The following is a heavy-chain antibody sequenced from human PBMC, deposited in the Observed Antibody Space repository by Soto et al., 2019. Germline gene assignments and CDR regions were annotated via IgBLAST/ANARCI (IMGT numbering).Heavy chain of an antibody. CDR2: IYWDDDK. D-gene: IGHD3-10*01. CDR1: GFSLSTSGVS. V-gene: IGHV2-5*02. J-gene: IGHJ4*02. Sequence: GPTLVNPTQTLTLTCTFSGFSLSTSGVSVGWIRQPPGKALEWLALIYWDDDKRYSPSLKTRLTITKDTSKNQVVLTITNMDPVDTATYFCAHSSGAGTTPDYWGQGTLVTVSS. CDR3: AHSSGAGTTPDY.